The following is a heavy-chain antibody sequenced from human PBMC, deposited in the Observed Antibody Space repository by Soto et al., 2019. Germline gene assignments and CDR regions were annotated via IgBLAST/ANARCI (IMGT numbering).Heavy chain of an antibody. Sequence: GGSLRLSCAASGFTFSSYSMNWVRQAPGKGLEWVSYISSSSTIYYADSVKGRFTISRDNAKNSLYLQMNSLRDEDTAVYYCAIYCTNGVCYNGMDVWGQGTTVTVSS. CDR1: GFTFSSYS. CDR3: AIYCTNGVCYNGMDV. V-gene: IGHV3-48*02. J-gene: IGHJ6*02. CDR2: ISSSSTI. D-gene: IGHD2-8*01.